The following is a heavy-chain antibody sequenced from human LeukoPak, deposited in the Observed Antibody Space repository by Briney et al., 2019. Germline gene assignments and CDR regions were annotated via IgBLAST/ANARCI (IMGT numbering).Heavy chain of an antibody. D-gene: IGHD6-13*01. Sequence: ASVKVSCKASGYTFSSYDINWVRQATGQGLEWMGWMNPNSGNTGYAQKFQGRVTMTRNTSISTAYMELSSLKSEDTAVYYCARGCSSSWHSNVYFDYWGQGTLVTVSS. CDR3: ARGCSSSWHSNVYFDY. CDR2: MNPNSGNT. V-gene: IGHV1-8*01. CDR1: GYTFSSYD. J-gene: IGHJ4*02.